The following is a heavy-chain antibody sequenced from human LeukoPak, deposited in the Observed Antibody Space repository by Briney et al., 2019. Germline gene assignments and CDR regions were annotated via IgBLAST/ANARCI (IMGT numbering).Heavy chain of an antibody. CDR1: GYTFTSYY. J-gene: IGHJ4*02. Sequence: ASVKVSCKASGYTFTSYYMHWVRQAPGQGLEWMGIINPSGGSTSYAQKFQGRVTMTRDTSTSTVYMELSSLRSEDTAVYYCARDLGDYDSSGYYYFDYWGQGTLVTVSS. CDR3: ARDLGDYDSSGYYYFDY. D-gene: IGHD3-22*01. CDR2: INPSGGST. V-gene: IGHV1-46*01.